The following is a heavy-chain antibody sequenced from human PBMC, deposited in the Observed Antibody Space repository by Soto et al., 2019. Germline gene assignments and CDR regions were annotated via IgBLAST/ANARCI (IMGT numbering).Heavy chain of an antibody. D-gene: IGHD2-8*01. Sequence: GGSLRLSCAASGFTFSSYAMSWVRQAPGKGLEWVSAISGSGGSTYYADSVKGRFTISRDNSKNTLYLQMNSLRAEDTAVYYCAKGDDVLMVYASDYWGQGTLVTVSS. V-gene: IGHV3-23*01. CDR2: ISGSGGST. CDR3: AKGDDVLMVYASDY. CDR1: GFTFSSYA. J-gene: IGHJ4*02.